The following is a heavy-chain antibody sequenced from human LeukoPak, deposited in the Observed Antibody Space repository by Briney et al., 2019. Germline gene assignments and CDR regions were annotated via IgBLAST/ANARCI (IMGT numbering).Heavy chain of an antibody. V-gene: IGHV3-33*01. CDR3: AMASYYALDY. Sequence: PGRSLRLSCAPSVFTFSSYGMHWVRQAPGKGLEWLAVIWYDGSNKYYADSVKGRFTISRDNSKNTLYLQMNSLRAEDTAVYYCAMASYYALDYWGQGTLVTVSS. J-gene: IGHJ4*02. CDR2: IWYDGSNK. D-gene: IGHD2/OR15-2a*01. CDR1: VFTFSSYG.